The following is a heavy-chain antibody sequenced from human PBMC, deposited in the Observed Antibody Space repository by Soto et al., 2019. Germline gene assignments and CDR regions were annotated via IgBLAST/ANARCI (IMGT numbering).Heavy chain of an antibody. V-gene: IGHV4-39*02. Sequence: SETLSLTCTVSGGSISSSSYYWGWIRQPPGKGLEWIGSIYYSGSTYYNPSLKSRVTISVDTSKNQFSLKLSSVTAADTAVYYCARDYSDYYDSSDGYYYVMDVWGQGTTVTVSS. D-gene: IGHD3-22*01. J-gene: IGHJ6*02. CDR2: IYYSGST. CDR3: ARDYSDYYDSSDGYYYVMDV. CDR1: GGSISSSSYY.